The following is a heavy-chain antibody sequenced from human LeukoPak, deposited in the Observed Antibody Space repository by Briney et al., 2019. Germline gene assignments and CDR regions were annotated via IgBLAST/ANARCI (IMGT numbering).Heavy chain of an antibody. D-gene: IGHD2-15*01. J-gene: IGHJ4*02. V-gene: IGHV3-7*01. CDR1: GFTFSNYW. Sequence: GGSLRLSCAVSGFTFSNYWMGWVRQAPGKGLEWVANIRPDGSEGFYVDSLKGRFTISRDNAKNSLYLQMNSLRAEDTAVYYCARVDCSSHSCFSGFDYWGQGALVTVSS. CDR2: IRPDGSEG. CDR3: ARVDCSSHSCFSGFDY.